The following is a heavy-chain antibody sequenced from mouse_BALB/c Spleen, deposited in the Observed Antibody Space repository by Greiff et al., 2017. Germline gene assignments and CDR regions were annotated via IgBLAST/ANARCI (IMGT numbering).Heavy chain of an antibody. V-gene: IGHV2-9*02. CDR2: IWAGGST. J-gene: IGHJ4*01. D-gene: IGHD2-2*01. CDR1: GFSLTSYG. Sequence: VKLMESGPGLVAPSQSLSITCTVSGFSLTSYGVHWVRQPPGKGLEWLGVIWAGGSTNYNSALMSRLSISKDNSKSQVFLKMNSLQTDDTAMYYCAREGYYDAMDYWGQGTSVTVSS. CDR3: AREGYYDAMDY.